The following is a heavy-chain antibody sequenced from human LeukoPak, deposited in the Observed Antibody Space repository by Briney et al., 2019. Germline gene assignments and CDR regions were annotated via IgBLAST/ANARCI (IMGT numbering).Heavy chain of an antibody. Sequence: SETLSLTCTVSGGSISSSSYYWSWIRQPAGKGLEWIGRICTSGSTNYNPSLKSRVTMSVDTSKNQFSLKLSSVTAADTAVYYCARVVVRGVIITWFDPWGQGTLVTVSS. CDR2: ICTSGST. D-gene: IGHD3-10*01. V-gene: IGHV4-61*02. J-gene: IGHJ5*02. CDR1: GGSISSSSYY. CDR3: ARVVVRGVIITWFDP.